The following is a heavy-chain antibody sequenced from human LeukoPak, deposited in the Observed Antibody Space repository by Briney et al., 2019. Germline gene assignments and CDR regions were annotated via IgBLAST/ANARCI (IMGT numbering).Heavy chain of an antibody. CDR3: ASHVGYDFNPYYFDY. CDR2: ITTSSTYI. V-gene: IGHV3-21*01. J-gene: IGHJ4*02. CDR1: GFTFSSYS. Sequence: GGSLRLSCAASGFTFSSYSMSWVRQAPGKGLEWVSSITTSSTYISYADSVKGRFTISRDNAKNSLYLQMNSLRAEDTAIYYCASHVGYDFNPYYFDYWGQGTLVTVSS. D-gene: IGHD5-12*01.